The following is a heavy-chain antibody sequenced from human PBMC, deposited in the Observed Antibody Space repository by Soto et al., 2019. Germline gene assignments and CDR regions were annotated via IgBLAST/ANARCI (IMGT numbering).Heavy chain of an antibody. CDR1: GYTFTSYD. CDR3: ARCRTTGEAFDI. CDR2: MNPNSGNT. J-gene: IGHJ3*02. Sequence: ASVKVSCKASGYTFTSYDINWVRQATGQGLEWMGWMNPNSGNTGYAQKFQGRVTMTRNTSISTAYMELSSLRSEDTAVYYCARCRTTGEAFDIWGQGTMVTVSS. V-gene: IGHV1-8*01. D-gene: IGHD7-27*01.